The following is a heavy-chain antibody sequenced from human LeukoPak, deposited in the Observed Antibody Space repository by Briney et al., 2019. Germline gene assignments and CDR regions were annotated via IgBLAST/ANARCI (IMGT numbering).Heavy chain of an antibody. V-gene: IGHV4-39*01. D-gene: IGHD5-12*01. CDR1: GGSISSTSFY. CDR2: IYYSGTT. J-gene: IGHJ5*02. Sequence: SETLSLTCSVSGGSISSTSFYWGWIRRPPGKGLEWIASIYYSGTTHYNPSLKSRVTMSVDTSKNQFSLKLSAVTAADTAVYYCARQFHRSGYVDDLWGQGTLVTVSS. CDR3: ARQFHRSGYVDDL.